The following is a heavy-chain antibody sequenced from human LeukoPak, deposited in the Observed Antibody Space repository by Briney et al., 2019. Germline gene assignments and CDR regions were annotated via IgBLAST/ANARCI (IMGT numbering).Heavy chain of an antibody. CDR1: GGSISSGDYY. CDR2: IYYSGST. J-gene: IGHJ4*02. D-gene: IGHD3-10*01. V-gene: IGHV4-30-4*01. CDR3: AGAPENYYGSGSPFDY. Sequence: PSETLSLTCTVSGGSISSGDYYWSWIRQPPGKVLEWVGYIYYSGSTYYNPSLKSRVTISVDTSKNQFSLKLSSVTAADTAVYYCAGAPENYYGSGSPFDYWGQGTLVTVSS.